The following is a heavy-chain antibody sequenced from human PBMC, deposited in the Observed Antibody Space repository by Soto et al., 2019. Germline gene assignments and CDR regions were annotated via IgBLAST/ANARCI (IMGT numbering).Heavy chain of an antibody. D-gene: IGHD1-26*01. Sequence: QVQLVQSGAEVKKPGASVKVSCKASGYTFTSYGISWVRQAPGQGLEWMGWISAYNGNTNYAQKLQGRVTMTTDTSTSTAYMELRSLRSDDTAVYYCARDQSGVGATHYYYYYGMDVWGQGTTVTVSS. CDR1: GYTFTSYG. J-gene: IGHJ6*02. CDR2: ISAYNGNT. CDR3: ARDQSGVGATHYYYYYGMDV. V-gene: IGHV1-18*01.